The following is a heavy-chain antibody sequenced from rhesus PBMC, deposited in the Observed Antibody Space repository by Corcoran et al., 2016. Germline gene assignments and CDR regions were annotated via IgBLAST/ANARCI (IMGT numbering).Heavy chain of an antibody. J-gene: IGHJ4*01. CDR3: ARDDPEYSNYRSFDY. D-gene: IGHD4-23*01. CDR2: YSGRGGRP. CDR1: GGSVSSCNW. V-gene: IGHV4-57*01. Sequence: QLQLQASGPGLVKPSETLSLTCAVSGGSVSSCNWLCWFRQPPGEGLAWIRRYSGRGGRPSYNPPLTSRVTITTDTAKNQCSLKVSSVTAADTAVYYCARDDPEYSNYRSFDYWGQGVLVTVSS.